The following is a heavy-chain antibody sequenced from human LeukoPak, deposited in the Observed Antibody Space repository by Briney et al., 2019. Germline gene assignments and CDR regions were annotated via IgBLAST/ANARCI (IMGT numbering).Heavy chain of an antibody. V-gene: IGHV4-34*01. Sequence: PSETLSLTCAVYGGSFSGYDWSWLRQSPGKGLDWIGEINHSGSTNYNPSLKSRVTISIDTSKNQFSLKLSSVTAADTAVYYCAKIAATGYFDDWGQGTLVSVSS. CDR1: GGSFSGYD. D-gene: IGHD6-13*01. J-gene: IGHJ4*02. CDR2: INHSGST. CDR3: AKIAATGYFDD.